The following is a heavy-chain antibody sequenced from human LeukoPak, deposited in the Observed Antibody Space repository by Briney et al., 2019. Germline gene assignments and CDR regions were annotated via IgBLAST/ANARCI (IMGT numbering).Heavy chain of an antibody. CDR3: ARDMIILQS. CDR1: GFTFSDYW. D-gene: IGHD3-16*01. J-gene: IGHJ5*02. V-gene: IGHV3-74*01. Sequence: GGSLRLSCAASGFTFSDYWMHWVRQAPGKGLMWVSTIDLAGVYTTYADSVKGRFTISRDNAKKSLYLQMNSLRAEDTAVYFCARDMIILQSWGQGTLVTVSS. CDR2: IDLAGVYT.